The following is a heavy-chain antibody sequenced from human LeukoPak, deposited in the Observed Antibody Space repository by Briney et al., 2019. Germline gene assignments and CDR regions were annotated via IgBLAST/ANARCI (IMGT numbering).Heavy chain of an antibody. V-gene: IGHV5-51*01. CDR1: GYSFTTYW. CDR2: IYPGDSDT. Sequence: GESLKISCKGSGYSFTTYWIGWVRQMPGKGLEWMGIIYPGDSDTRYSPSFQGQVTISADRSISTAYLQWSSLKASDTAMYYCARHTAMVRGVIIPFDYWGQGTLVTVSS. J-gene: IGHJ4*02. CDR3: ARHTAMVRGVIIPFDY. D-gene: IGHD3-10*01.